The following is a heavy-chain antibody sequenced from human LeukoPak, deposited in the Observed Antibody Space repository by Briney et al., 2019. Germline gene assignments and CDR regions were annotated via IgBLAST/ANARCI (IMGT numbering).Heavy chain of an antibody. CDR1: GGSFSGYY. V-gene: IGHV4-34*01. J-gene: IGHJ4*02. CDR3: ARGRLYCSSTSCYNPYYFDY. CDR2: INHSGST. D-gene: IGHD2-2*02. Sequence: SETLSLTCAVYGGSFSGYYWGWIRQPPGKGLEWIGEINHSGSTNYNPSLKSRVTISVDTSKNQFSLKLSSVTAADTAVYYCARGRLYCSSTSCYNPYYFDYWGQGTLVTVSS.